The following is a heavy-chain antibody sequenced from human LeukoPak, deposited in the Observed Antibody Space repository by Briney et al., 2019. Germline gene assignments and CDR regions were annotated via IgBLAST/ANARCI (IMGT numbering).Heavy chain of an antibody. Sequence: ASVKVSCKASGYTFTGYYMHWVRQAPGQGLEWMGWINPNSGGTNYAQKFQGRVTMTRDTSISTAYMELSRLRSDDTAVYYCARVADKIYDSSGYYWPYWGQGTLVTVSS. J-gene: IGHJ4*02. V-gene: IGHV1-2*02. CDR3: ARVADKIYDSSGYYWPY. CDR2: INPNSGGT. CDR1: GYTFTGYY. D-gene: IGHD3-22*01.